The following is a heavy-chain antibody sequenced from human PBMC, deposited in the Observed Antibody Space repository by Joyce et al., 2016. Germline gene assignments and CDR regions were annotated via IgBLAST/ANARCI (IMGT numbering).Heavy chain of an antibody. CDR3: TADQPYYASGTYGTFDY. CDR1: GFTFSMAW. J-gene: IGHJ4*02. Sequence: EVQLVESGGGLVKPGGSLRLPCAASGFTFSMAWMSWVRQAPGKGLEWVGRFKIKTEGVTTAYAAPVKGRFTISRDDSKNILYLHMNSLKTEDTAVYYCTADQPYYASGTYGTFDYWGQGILVTVSS. V-gene: IGHV3-15*01. D-gene: IGHD3-10*01. CDR2: FKIKTEGVTT.